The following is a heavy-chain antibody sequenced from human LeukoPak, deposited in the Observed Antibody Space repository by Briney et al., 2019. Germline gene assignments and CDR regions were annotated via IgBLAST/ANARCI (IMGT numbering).Heavy chain of an antibody. Sequence: SETLSLTCTVSGGSISSGGYYWSWIRQHPGKGLEWIGYIYYSGSTYYNPSLKSRVTISVDTSKNQFSLKLSSVTAADTAVYYCARDHPSGGSCFDYWGQGTLVAVPS. D-gene: IGHD2-15*01. CDR2: IYYSGST. CDR1: GGSISSGGYY. CDR3: ARDHPSGGSCFDY. J-gene: IGHJ4*02. V-gene: IGHV4-31*03.